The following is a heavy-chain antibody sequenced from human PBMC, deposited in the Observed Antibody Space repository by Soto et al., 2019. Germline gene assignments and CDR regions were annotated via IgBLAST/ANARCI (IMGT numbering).Heavy chain of an antibody. CDR1: GGSISSYY. V-gene: IGHV4-59*12. CDR2: IYYSGST. J-gene: IGHJ4*02. D-gene: IGHD6-6*01. Sequence: SETLSLTCTVSGGSISSYYWSWIRQPPGKGLEWIGYIYYSGSTNYNPSLKSRVTISVDTSKNQFSLKLSSVTAADTAVYYCARVVSSIAARPFDYWGQGTLVTVSS. CDR3: ARVVSSIAARPFDY.